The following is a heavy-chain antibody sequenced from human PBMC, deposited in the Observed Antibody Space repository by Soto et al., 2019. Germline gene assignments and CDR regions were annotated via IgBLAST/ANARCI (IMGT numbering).Heavy chain of an antibody. CDR3: ARQLGYCSSTSCPAYGMDV. V-gene: IGHV1-18*01. J-gene: IGHJ6*02. Sequence: QVQLVQSGAEVKKPGASVKVSCKASGYTFTSYGISWVRQAPGQGLEWMGWIGAYNGNTNYAQKLQGRVTMTTDTSTSTAYMELRSLRSDDTAVYYCARQLGYCSSTSCPAYGMDVWGQGTTVTVSS. CDR1: GYTFTSYG. D-gene: IGHD2-2*01. CDR2: IGAYNGNT.